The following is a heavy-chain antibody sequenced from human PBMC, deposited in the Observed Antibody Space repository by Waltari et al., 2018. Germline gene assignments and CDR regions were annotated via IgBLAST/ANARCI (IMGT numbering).Heavy chain of an antibody. Sequence: QVQLQESGPGLVKPSQTLSLPCTVSGGSISSGGYYWSWIRQHPGQGLEWIGYIYYSGSTYYNPSLKSRVTISVDTSKNQFSLKLSSVTAADTAVYYCAREGGSYYQGTYEVGPLDYWGQGTLVTVSS. D-gene: IGHD1-26*01. V-gene: IGHV4-31*03. J-gene: IGHJ4*02. CDR1: GGSISSGGYY. CDR3: AREGGSYYQGTYEVGPLDY. CDR2: IYYSGST.